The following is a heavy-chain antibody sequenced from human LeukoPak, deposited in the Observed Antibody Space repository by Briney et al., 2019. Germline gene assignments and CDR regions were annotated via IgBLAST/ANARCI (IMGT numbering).Heavy chain of an antibody. CDR3: ARTGGFGVVISPLENDY. Sequence: ASVKVSCKASGYTFTSYGISWVRQAPGQGLEWMGWISAYNGNTNYAQKLQGRVTMTTDTSTSTAYMELRSLRSDDTAVYYCARTGGFGVVISPLENDYWGQGTLVTVSS. D-gene: IGHD3-3*01. V-gene: IGHV1-18*01. CDR2: ISAYNGNT. J-gene: IGHJ4*02. CDR1: GYTFTSYG.